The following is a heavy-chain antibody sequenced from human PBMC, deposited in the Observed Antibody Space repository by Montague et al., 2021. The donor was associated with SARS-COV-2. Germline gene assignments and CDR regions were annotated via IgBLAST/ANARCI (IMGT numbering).Heavy chain of an antibody. Sequence: SETLSLTCTVSGDSMTYLYWSWIRQTPEKGLEWIGYIFYRGTTKYNPSLESRVTITVDTSKDQFYLKLNFVTAADTAVYYCARGATRTFDYWGQGTRVTVSS. CDR2: IFYRGTT. V-gene: IGHV4-59*11. J-gene: IGHJ4*02. CDR3: ARGATRTFDY. D-gene: IGHD1-1*01. CDR1: GDSMTYLY.